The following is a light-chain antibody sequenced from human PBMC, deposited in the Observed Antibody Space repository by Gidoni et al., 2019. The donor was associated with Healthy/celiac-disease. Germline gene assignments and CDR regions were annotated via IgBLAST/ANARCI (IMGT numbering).Light chain of an antibody. CDR1: QTVTSY. V-gene: IGKV3-11*01. CDR3: QQRRT. CDR2: DAP. J-gene: IGKJ4*01. Sequence: IVLTHSPATLPLSPGERTTPSCRPSQTVTSYSAWYQQKPGQAPRHLISDAPNRATGIPPRFSGGRSGTDFTLTISSLEPEDFAVYYCQQRRTFGGGTKVEIK.